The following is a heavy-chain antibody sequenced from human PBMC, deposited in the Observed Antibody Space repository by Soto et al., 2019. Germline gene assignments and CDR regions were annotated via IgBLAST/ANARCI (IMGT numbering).Heavy chain of an antibody. CDR2: IYYSGST. CDR1: GGSISSGGYY. D-gene: IGHD2-15*01. V-gene: IGHV4-31*03. J-gene: IGHJ5*02. Sequence: PSETLSLTCTVSGGSISSGGYYWSWIRQHPXKGLEWIGYIYYSGSTYYNPSLKSRVTISVDTSKNQFSLKLSSVTAADTAVYYCARDTRYCSGGSCYPNRFDPWGQGTLVTVSS. CDR3: ARDTRYCSGGSCYPNRFDP.